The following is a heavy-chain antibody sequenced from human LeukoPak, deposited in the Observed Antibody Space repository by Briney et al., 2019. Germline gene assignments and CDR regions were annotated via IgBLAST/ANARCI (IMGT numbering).Heavy chain of an antibody. D-gene: IGHD3-3*01. Sequence: GASVKVSCKVSGYTLTELSMHWVRQAPGKGLEWMGGSDPEDGETIYAQKFQGRVTMTEDTSTDTAYMELSSLRSEDTAVYYCATVRLRGRVGVVIHDAFDIWGQGTMVTVSS. CDR3: ATVRLRGRVGVVIHDAFDI. V-gene: IGHV1-24*01. CDR2: SDPEDGET. CDR1: GYTLTELS. J-gene: IGHJ3*02.